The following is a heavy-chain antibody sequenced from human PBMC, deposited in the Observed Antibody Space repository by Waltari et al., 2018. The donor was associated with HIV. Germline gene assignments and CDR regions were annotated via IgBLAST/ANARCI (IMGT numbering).Heavy chain of an antibody. V-gene: IGHV3-23*01. J-gene: IGHJ4*02. CDR3: ARGFDTNDGSPEY. D-gene: IGHD2-8*01. CDR1: EFTFSTYA. Sequence: EVQLLESGGGLVQPGESLRLSCAGSEFTFSTYAMNWVRQAPGMVLEWVASISGSGGSTYYADSVKGRFTISRDNFKDSLSLNMNNLRAEDTAVYYCARGFDTNDGSPEYWGQGTLVTVSS. CDR2: ISGSGGST.